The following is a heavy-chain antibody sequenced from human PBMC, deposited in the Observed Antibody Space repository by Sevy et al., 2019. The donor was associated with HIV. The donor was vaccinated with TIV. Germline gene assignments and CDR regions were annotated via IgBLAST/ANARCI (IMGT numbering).Heavy chain of an antibody. Sequence: GGSLRLSCAASGFTFSSHAMHWVRQAPGKGLDWVAVISSDENSQYSADSVKGRFTISRDNSKNTLYLQMDSLRVEDTAVYYCARDLISGSYSQSLDYWGQGTLVTVSS. CDR2: ISSDENSQ. CDR3: ARDLISGSYSQSLDY. V-gene: IGHV3-30*04. J-gene: IGHJ4*02. D-gene: IGHD1-26*01. CDR1: GFTFSSHA.